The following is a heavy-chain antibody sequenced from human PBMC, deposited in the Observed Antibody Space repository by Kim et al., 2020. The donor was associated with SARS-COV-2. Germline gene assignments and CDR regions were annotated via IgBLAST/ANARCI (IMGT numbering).Heavy chain of an antibody. CDR3: ARSLSCGCVHYCDY. CDR2: ISYDGSNK. Sequence: GGSLRLSCAASGFTFSSYAMHWVRQAPGKGLEWVAVISYDGSNKYYADSVKGRFTISRDNSKNTLYLQMNSLRAEDTAVYYCARSLSCGCVHYCDYWGQGTLVTVSS. J-gene: IGHJ4*02. D-gene: IGHD2-21*01. V-gene: IGHV3-30*04. CDR1: GFTFSSYA.